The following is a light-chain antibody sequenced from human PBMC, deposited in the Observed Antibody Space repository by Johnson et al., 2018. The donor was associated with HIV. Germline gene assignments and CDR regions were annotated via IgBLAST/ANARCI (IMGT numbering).Light chain of an antibody. V-gene: IGLV1-51*01. Sequence: QSVLTQPPSVSAAPGQKVTISCSGSSSNIGNNYVSWYQQLPGTAPKLLIYDNNKRPSGIPDRFSGSKSGTSATLGITGLQTGAEADYYCGTWDSSLSVYVFGTGTTVTVL. J-gene: IGLJ1*01. CDR3: GTWDSSLSVYV. CDR1: SSNIGNNY. CDR2: DNN.